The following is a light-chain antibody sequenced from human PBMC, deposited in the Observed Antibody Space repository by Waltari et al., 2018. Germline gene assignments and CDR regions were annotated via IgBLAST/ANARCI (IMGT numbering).Light chain of an antibody. V-gene: IGKV3-15*01. CDR3: QQYDNWPPIT. CDR2: GAS. Sequence: EIVMTHSPATLSVSPGERATLSCRASQSIRSNLAWYRQKPGQAPRLLIYGASFRATGIPARFSGSGSGTEFTLTISSLQSEDFAIYYCQQYDNWPPITFGQGTKLEMK. CDR1: QSIRSN. J-gene: IGKJ2*01.